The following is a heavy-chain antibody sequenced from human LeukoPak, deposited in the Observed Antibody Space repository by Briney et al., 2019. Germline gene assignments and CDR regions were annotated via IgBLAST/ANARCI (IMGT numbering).Heavy chain of an antibody. CDR2: IYYSGSN. D-gene: IGHD3-9*01. CDR3: ARVTGRMTTDN. V-gene: IGHV4-59*01. Sequence: PSETLSLTCTVSGGSISGYYWSWIRQPPGKGLEWIGYIYYSGSNNYNPSLKSRATISVDTSKNQFSLKLSSVTAADTAVYYCARVTGRMTTDNWGQGTLVTVSP. CDR1: GGSISGYY. J-gene: IGHJ4*02.